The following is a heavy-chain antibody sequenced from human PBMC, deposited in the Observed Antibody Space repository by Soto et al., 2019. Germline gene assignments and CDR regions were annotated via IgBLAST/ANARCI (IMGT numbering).Heavy chain of an antibody. V-gene: IGHV3-23*01. Sequence: GGSLRLSCAASGFTFSSYAMSWVRQAPGKGLEWVSAISGSGGSTYYADSVKGRFTISRDNSKNTLYLQMNSLRAEDTAVYYCAISDLRSDQHVYYYGMDVWGKGTTVTVSS. CDR3: AISDLRSDQHVYYYGMDV. CDR1: GFTFSSYA. CDR2: ISGSGGST. D-gene: IGHD3-16*02. J-gene: IGHJ6*04.